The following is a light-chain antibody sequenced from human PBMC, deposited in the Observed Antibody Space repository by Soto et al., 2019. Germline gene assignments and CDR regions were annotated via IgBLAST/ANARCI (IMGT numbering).Light chain of an antibody. V-gene: IGLV2-14*01. CDR1: SSDVGYYNY. J-gene: IGLJ1*01. CDR3: SSYTSSTTLYV. CDR2: EVS. Sequence: QSALTQPASVSGSPGQSITISCTGTSSDVGYYNYVSWYQQHPGKDPKLMIYEVSNRPSGVSNRFSGSKSGITASLTISGLQAEDEADYYCSSYTSSTTLYVFGTGTKLTVL.